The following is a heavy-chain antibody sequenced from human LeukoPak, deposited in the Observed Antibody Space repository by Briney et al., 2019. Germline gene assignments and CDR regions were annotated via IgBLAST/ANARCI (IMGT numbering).Heavy chain of an antibody. Sequence: GGSLRLSCAASGFTFISYSMNWVRQAPGKGLEWVSSISSSSSYIYYADSVKGRFTISRDNAKNSLYLQLNSLRAEDTAVYFCARDSKWLLPADAFDIWGQGTLVTVSS. D-gene: IGHD3-22*01. J-gene: IGHJ3*02. CDR3: ARDSKWLLPADAFDI. CDR1: GFTFISYS. CDR2: ISSSSSYI. V-gene: IGHV3-21*01.